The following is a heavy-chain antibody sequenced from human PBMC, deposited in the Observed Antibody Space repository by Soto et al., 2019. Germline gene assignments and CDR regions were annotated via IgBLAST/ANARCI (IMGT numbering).Heavy chain of an antibody. D-gene: IGHD3-16*01. J-gene: IGHJ4*02. CDR1: GFSFSNNG. CDR3: AKDRVESGMGEIDY. Sequence: GGSLRLSCAASGFSFSNNGMHWDRQAPGKGLEWVAIISYDGSKKYYADSVKGRFTISRDNSKNTLFLQMNSLRVEDTAVFYCAKDRVESGMGEIDYWGQGTLVTVSS. CDR2: ISYDGSKK. V-gene: IGHV3-30*18.